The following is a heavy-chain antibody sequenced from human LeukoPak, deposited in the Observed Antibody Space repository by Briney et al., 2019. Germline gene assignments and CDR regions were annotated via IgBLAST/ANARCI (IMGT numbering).Heavy chain of an antibody. V-gene: IGHV1-46*01. J-gene: IGHJ4*02. CDR3: ARSMVRGVTHDY. Sequence: ASVKVSCKASGYTFTSYYMHWVRQAPGQGLEWMGIINPSGGSTSYAQKFQGRVTMTRDTPTSTVYMELSSLRSEDTAVYYCARSMVRGVTHDYWGQGTLVTVSS. CDR1: GYTFTSYY. CDR2: INPSGGST. D-gene: IGHD3-10*01.